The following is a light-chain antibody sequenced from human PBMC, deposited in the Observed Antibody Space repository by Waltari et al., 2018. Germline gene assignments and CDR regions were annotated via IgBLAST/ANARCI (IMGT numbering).Light chain of an antibody. J-gene: IGLJ2*01. CDR3: CSYAGSYTFL. CDR2: DVS. CDR1: SSDVGGYNY. Sequence: QSALTQPRSVSGSPGQSVTISCTGTSSDVGGYNYVSWYQHHPGKAPKLMIYDVSKRPSGVPDRFSGSKSGNTASLTISGLQAEDEAYYYCCSYAGSYTFLFGGGTKLTVV. V-gene: IGLV2-11*01.